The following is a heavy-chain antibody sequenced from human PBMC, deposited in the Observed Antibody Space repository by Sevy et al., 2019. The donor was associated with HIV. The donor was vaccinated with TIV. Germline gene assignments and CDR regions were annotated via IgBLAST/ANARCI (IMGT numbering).Heavy chain of an antibody. D-gene: IGHD3-16*01. Sequence: GGSLRLSCAASGFIFDNYAMTWVRQAPGKGLEWVSGITASGGTRNYADSVKGRFTISRDNPKNTLYLQMNILRAEDTALYYCAKGGDVWVTTQNNYWGLGTLVTVSS. CDR1: GFIFDNYA. V-gene: IGHV3-23*01. CDR2: ITASGGTR. J-gene: IGHJ4*02. CDR3: AKGGDVWVTTQNNY.